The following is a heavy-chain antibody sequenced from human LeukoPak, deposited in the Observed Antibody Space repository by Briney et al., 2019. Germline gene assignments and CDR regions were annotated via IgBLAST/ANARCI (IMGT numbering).Heavy chain of an antibody. V-gene: IGHV5-51*01. CDR2: IYPGDSDT. Sequence: GESLKISCKGSGYSFTSYWIGWGRRMPGKGLEWMGIIYPGDSDTRYSPTFEGQVTISADKSISTAYLQWSSLKASDTAMYYCARPSDCGGDCYGAFDIWGQGTMVTVSS. D-gene: IGHD2-21*01. CDR1: GYSFTSYW. CDR3: ARPSDCGGDCYGAFDI. J-gene: IGHJ3*02.